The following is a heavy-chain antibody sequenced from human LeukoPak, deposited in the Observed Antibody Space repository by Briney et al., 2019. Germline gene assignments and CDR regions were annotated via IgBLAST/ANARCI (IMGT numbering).Heavy chain of an antibody. CDR3: AGTDYYYYYYMDV. Sequence: PGGSLRLSCAASGFTFSSYWMSWVRQAPGKGLEWVANIKQDGSEKYYVDSVKGRFTISRDNAKNSLYLQMNSLRAEDTAVYYCAGTDYYYYYYMDVWGKGTTVTVSS. V-gene: IGHV3-7*01. J-gene: IGHJ6*03. CDR2: IKQDGSEK. CDR1: GFTFSSYW. D-gene: IGHD1-1*01.